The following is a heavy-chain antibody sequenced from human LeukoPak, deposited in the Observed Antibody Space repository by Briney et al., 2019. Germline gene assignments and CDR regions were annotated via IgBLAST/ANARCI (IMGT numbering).Heavy chain of an antibody. CDR3: ARGPSEIGGYYPEYFRH. Sequence: QPGGSLRLSCAASGFTLSSYWMHWVRQAPGKGLVWVSRTKSDGRTNYAASVKGRVTISRDNAKNTVSLQMNSLRAEDTGVYYCARGPSEIGGYYPEYFRHWGQGTLVIVSS. J-gene: IGHJ1*01. D-gene: IGHD3-22*01. V-gene: IGHV3-74*01. CDR2: TKSDGRT. CDR1: GFTLSSYW.